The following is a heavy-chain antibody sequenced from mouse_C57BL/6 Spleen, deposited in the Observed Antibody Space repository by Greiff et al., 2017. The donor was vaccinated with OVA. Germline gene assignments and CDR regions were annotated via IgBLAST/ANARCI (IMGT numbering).Heavy chain of an antibody. CDR1: GYTFTSYW. J-gene: IGHJ2*01. Sequence: VQLQQPGAELVKPGASVKMSCKASGYTFTSYWITWVKQRPGQGLEWIGDIYPGSGSTNYNEKFKSKATLTVDTSSSTAYMQLSSLTSEDSAVYYCARWEYYSNYGFFFDYWGQGTTLTVSS. D-gene: IGHD2-5*01. CDR2: IYPGSGST. CDR3: ARWEYYSNYGFFFDY. V-gene: IGHV1-55*01.